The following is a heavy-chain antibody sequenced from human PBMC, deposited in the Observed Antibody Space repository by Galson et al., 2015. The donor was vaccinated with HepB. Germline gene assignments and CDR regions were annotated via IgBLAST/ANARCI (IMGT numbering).Heavy chain of an antibody. D-gene: IGHD3-22*01. J-gene: IGHJ4*02. CDR1: GFTVRANY. Sequence: SLRLSCAASGFTVRANYMSWVRQAPGEGLEWVSLIYSGGTTYYSDSVKGRFTISRDDSKNTLYLQMNSLRAEDTAVYYCARAVARDTSGYYYNPFDYWGQGILVTVSS. CDR2: IYSGGTT. CDR3: ARAVARDTSGYYYNPFDY. V-gene: IGHV3-53*01.